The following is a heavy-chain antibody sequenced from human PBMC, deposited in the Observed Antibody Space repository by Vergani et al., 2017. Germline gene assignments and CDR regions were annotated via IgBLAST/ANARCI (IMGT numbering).Heavy chain of an antibody. CDR1: GFVVSESP. J-gene: IGHJ4*02. D-gene: IGHD3-10*01. CDR3: SAQTQSCHDY. CDR2: IRRRSEHYAT. V-gene: IGHV3-73*01. Sequence: VQLMESGGGWAQPGGPLRLSCAASGFVVSESPTHGVRQVPGKGLEWLGHIRRRSEHYATAYGPSLIGRATISSDDSTNTAYLQLSSLGTDDTGMYFCSAQTQSCHDYWGQGTLVAVSS.